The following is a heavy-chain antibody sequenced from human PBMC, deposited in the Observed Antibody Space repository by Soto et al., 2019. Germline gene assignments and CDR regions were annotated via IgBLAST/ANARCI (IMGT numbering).Heavy chain of an antibody. V-gene: IGHV4-39*01. CDR2: IYYSGST. CDR3: ARRYGYSFDY. J-gene: IGHJ4*02. Sequence: SETLSLTCTVSGGSISSSSYYWGWIRQPPGKGLEWIGSIYYSGSTYYNPSLKSRVTISVATSKNQFSLKLSSVTAADTAVYYCARRYGYSFDYWGQGTLVTVSS. CDR1: GGSISSSSYY. D-gene: IGHD1-1*01.